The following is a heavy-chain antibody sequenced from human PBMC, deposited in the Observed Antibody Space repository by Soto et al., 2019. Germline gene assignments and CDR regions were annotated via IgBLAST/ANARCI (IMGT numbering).Heavy chain of an antibody. CDR1: GYSIDSGYY. D-gene: IGHD1-1*01. CDR2: RYYTGNS. J-gene: IGHJ5*02. V-gene: IGHV4-38-2*02. Sequence: QVHLQESGPGLVKSSETLFLTCSVSGYSIDSGYYWGWRRQPPGKGLEWLAIRYYTGNSYYTPSLKSRVSISVDTSKNQFSLHSTSLTSADTAVYYGVRVARTDGPDKPWGHGPLVTVSS. CDR3: VRVARTDGPDKP.